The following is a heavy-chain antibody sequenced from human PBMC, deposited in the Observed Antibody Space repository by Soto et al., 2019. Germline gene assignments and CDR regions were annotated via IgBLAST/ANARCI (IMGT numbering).Heavy chain of an antibody. Sequence: EVQLVESGGGLVQPGRSLRLSCAASGFTFDDYAMHWVRQAPGKGLVWVSGISWNSGSIGYADSVKGRFTISRDNAKNSLYLQMNSLRAEDTALYYCAKEARQLGGYYCDYWGQGTLVTVSS. CDR3: AKEARQLGGYYCDY. J-gene: IGHJ4*02. V-gene: IGHV3-9*01. D-gene: IGHD6-6*01. CDR2: ISWNSGSI. CDR1: GFTFDDYA.